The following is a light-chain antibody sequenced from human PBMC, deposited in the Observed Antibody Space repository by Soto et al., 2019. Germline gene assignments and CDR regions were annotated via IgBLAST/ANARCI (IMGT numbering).Light chain of an antibody. J-gene: IGKJ3*01. CDR3: QQSLTNPFT. CDR2: AAS. V-gene: IGKV1-39*01. CDR1: QNIRNY. Sequence: DIQMTQSPSSLSASVGDRVTITCRASQNIRNYLNWYQQRPGKTPNLLVYAASNLRSGVPSRFSGSGSGTLFTLTITTLQPEDFATYFCQQSLTNPFTFGPGT.